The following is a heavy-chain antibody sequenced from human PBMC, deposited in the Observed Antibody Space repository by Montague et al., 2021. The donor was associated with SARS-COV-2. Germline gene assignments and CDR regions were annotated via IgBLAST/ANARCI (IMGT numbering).Heavy chain of an antibody. D-gene: IGHD3-22*01. Sequence: SETLSLTCTVTGDSVISDKYYWSWIRQPPGKGLEWIGFIYDSGSTSYNPSLHSRVTITIDTSKNQFSLNLMSVTPADTAVYYCGKGSGYPWGQGTLVTVSS. CDR1: GDSVISDKYY. V-gene: IGHV4-61*01. CDR3: GKGSGYP. CDR2: IYDSGST. J-gene: IGHJ5*02.